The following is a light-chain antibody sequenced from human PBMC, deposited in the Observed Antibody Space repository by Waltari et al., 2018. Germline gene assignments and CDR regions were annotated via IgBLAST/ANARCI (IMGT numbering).Light chain of an antibody. J-gene: IGLJ3*02. CDR1: ALPRQY. Sequence: SSELTQPPSVSVSPGQTAKITCSGDALPRQYVYWYQQKPGQAPVLLIYKDSERPSGMPERFSGSSSGTIVTLTISGVQAEDEADYYCQSADTSDTWLFGGGTKLTVL. CDR2: KDS. CDR3: QSADTSDTWL. V-gene: IGLV3-25*03.